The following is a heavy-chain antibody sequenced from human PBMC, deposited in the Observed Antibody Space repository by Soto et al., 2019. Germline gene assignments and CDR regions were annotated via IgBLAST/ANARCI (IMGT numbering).Heavy chain of an antibody. J-gene: IGHJ6*02. CDR2: ISGSGAST. D-gene: IGHD3-3*01. Sequence: EVQLLESGGGLAQPGGSLRLSCAASGFTFSSYAMSWVRQGPGKGLEWVSAISGSGASTFYTDSVKGRFTVSRDNSKNTLYLQMNILRAEDTAVYYCAKATIRFLDTYGMDVWGQGTTVAVSS. CDR1: GFTFSSYA. V-gene: IGHV3-23*01. CDR3: AKATIRFLDTYGMDV.